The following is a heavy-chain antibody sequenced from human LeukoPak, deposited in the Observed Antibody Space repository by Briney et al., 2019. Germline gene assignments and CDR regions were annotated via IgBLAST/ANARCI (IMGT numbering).Heavy chain of an antibody. D-gene: IGHD3-10*01. Sequence: EASETLSLTCIVSGDSVSISYWSWIRQPPGKGLEWIGYIYNGGITDYNPALRGRVAISVDTSKNQFSLRLRSVTAADTAVYYCARDWGFGELLTWLDPWGQGTLVTVSS. J-gene: IGHJ5*02. CDR2: IYNGGIT. V-gene: IGHV4-59*02. CDR1: GDSVSISY. CDR3: ARDWGFGELLTWLDP.